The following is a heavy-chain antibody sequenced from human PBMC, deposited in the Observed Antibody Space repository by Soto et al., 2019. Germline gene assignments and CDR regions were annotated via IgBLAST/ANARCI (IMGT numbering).Heavy chain of an antibody. Sequence: PGGSLRLSCAASGVPFSSYSMNWVRQATGKGLEWVSYISSSSSTIYYADSVKGRFTISRDNAKNSLYLQMNSLRDEDTAVYYCARDDDILTLNAFDIWGQGTMVTVSS. CDR1: GVPFSSYS. D-gene: IGHD3-9*01. CDR3: ARDDDILTLNAFDI. J-gene: IGHJ3*02. CDR2: ISSSSSTI. V-gene: IGHV3-48*02.